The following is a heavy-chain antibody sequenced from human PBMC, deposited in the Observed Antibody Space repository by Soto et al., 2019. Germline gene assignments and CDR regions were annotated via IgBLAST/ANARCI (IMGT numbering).Heavy chain of an antibody. CDR1: GGSISSYY. CDR3: ARTPEIAVAGTLTFDY. D-gene: IGHD6-19*01. J-gene: IGHJ4*02. CDR2: IYYSGST. Sequence: SETLSLTCTVSGGSISSYYWSWIRQPPGKGLEWIGYIYYSGSTNYNPSLKSRVTISVDTSKNQFSLKLSSVTAADTAVYYCARTPEIAVAGTLTFDYWGQGTLVTVSS. V-gene: IGHV4-59*01.